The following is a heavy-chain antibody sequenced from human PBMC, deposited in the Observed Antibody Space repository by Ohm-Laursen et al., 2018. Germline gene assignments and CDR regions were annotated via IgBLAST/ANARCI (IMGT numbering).Heavy chain of an antibody. D-gene: IGHD3-22*01. CDR3: TKVSKQDLIGVDYGMDV. CDR2: ISWNSGSI. V-gene: IGHV3-9*01. CDR1: GCTFHDYA. J-gene: IGHJ6*02. Sequence: SLRLSCAATGCTFHDYAMHWVRQAPGKGLEWVSGISWNSGSIDYADSVKGRFTISRDNAKNSLYLQMDSLGTEDTALYYCTKVSKQDLIGVDYGMDVWGQGTTVTVSS.